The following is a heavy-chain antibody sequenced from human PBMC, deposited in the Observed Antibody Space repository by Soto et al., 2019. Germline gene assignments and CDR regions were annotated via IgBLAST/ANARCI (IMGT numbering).Heavy chain of an antibody. CDR3: AGSAAAGTIPIDY. D-gene: IGHD6-13*01. CDR2: IYYSGST. CDR1: GGSISSSSYY. V-gene: IGHV4-39*01. J-gene: IGHJ4*02. Sequence: SETLSLTCTVSGGSISSSSYYWGWIRQPPGKGLEWIGSIYYSGSTYYNPSLKSRVTISVDTSKNQFSLKLSSVTAADTAVYYCAGSAAAGTIPIDYWGQGTLVTVSS.